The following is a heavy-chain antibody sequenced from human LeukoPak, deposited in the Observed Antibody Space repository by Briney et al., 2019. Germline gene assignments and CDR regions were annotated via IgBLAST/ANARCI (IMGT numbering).Heavy chain of an antibody. V-gene: IGHV3-64D*06. CDR2: ISMNVQTT. Sequence: GGSLRLSCSASGFTFTSHVMHWLRQAPGKGLQYVSGISMNVQTTYYAGSVKGRFTISRDSSKNTVYLQMNSLTAEDTAVYYCVREGLERRTNVDYWGQGTLVSVSS. D-gene: IGHD1-1*01. CDR1: GFTFTSHV. CDR3: VREGLERRTNVDY. J-gene: IGHJ4*02.